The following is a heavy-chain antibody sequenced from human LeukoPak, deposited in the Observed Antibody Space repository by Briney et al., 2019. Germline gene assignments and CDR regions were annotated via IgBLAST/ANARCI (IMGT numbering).Heavy chain of an antibody. V-gene: IGHV4-38-2*02. CDR2: IYHSGST. Sequence: SETLSLTCTVSGYSISSGYYWGWIRQPPGKGLEWIGSIYHSGSTYYNPSLKSRVTISVDTSKNQFSLKLSSVTAADTAVYYCAKSSYSIFDYWGQGTLVTVSS. CDR1: GYSISSGYY. D-gene: IGHD5-18*01. J-gene: IGHJ4*02. CDR3: AKSSYSIFDY.